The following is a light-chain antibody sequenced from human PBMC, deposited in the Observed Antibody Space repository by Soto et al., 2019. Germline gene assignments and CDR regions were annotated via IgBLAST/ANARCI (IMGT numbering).Light chain of an antibody. CDR1: NIGSKI. CDR3: QVWAGSSARV. Sequence: SYELTQSPSVSVAPGQSARLTCGGDNIGSKIVHWYQQRPGQAPVLVVYDDDDRPSGIPERFSGSNSGSTATLTISRVEAGDEADYYCQVWAGSSARVFGGGTKLTVL. V-gene: IGLV3-21*02. CDR2: DDD. J-gene: IGLJ2*01.